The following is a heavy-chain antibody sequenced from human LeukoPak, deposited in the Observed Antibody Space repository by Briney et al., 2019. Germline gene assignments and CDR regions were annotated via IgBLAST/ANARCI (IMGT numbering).Heavy chain of an antibody. CDR1: GYSFTSYC. V-gene: IGHV5-51*01. Sequence: GESLKISCKGSGYSFTSYCIGWVRQMPGKGLEWMGIIYPGDSDTRYSPSFQGQVTISADKSISTAYLQWSSLKASDTAMYYCVRYRFERYCSSTSCYVEDTAMVSNYYYYMDVWGKGTTVTVSS. J-gene: IGHJ6*03. D-gene: IGHD2-2*01. CDR2: IYPGDSDT. CDR3: VRYRFERYCSSTSCYVEDTAMVSNYYYYMDV.